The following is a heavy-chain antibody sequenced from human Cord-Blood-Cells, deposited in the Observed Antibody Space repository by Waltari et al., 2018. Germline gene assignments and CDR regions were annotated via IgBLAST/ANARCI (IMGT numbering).Heavy chain of an antibody. CDR2: ISSSSSYI. CDR3: ARSYGDYALTYYYYYYMDV. V-gene: IGHV3-21*01. Sequence: EVQLVESGGGLVKPGGSLRLSCAASGFTFSSYSMNWVRQAPGKGLEWVSSISSSSSYIDYADSVKGRFTISRDNAKNSLYLQMNSLRAEDTAVFYCARSYGDYALTYYYYYYMDVWGKGTTVTVSS. D-gene: IGHD4-17*01. CDR1: GFTFSSYS. J-gene: IGHJ6*03.